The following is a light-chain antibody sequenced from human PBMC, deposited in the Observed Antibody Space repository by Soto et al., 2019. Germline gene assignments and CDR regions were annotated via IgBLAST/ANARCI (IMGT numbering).Light chain of an antibody. CDR2: DVS. J-gene: IGLJ2*01. CDR1: SSDVGSYNY. V-gene: IGLV2-14*01. CDR3: SSYISSNTPVL. Sequence: QSALTQPASVSGSPGQSIAISCTGTSSDVGSYNYVSWYQQHPGKAPKLMIYDVSHRPSGVSNRFSGSKSGNTASLTISGLQAEDEADYYCSSYISSNTPVLFGGGTKLTVL.